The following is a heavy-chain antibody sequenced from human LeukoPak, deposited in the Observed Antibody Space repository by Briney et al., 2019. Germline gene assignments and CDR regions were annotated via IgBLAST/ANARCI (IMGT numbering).Heavy chain of an antibody. CDR1: GYSFTTYW. Sequence: GESLKISCKGSGYSFTTYWIGWVRQMPGKGLEWMGIIYPDDSGTRYSPSFQGQVTISADKFISTAYLQWSSLRASDTAMYYRARSSSNYNYWGQGTLVTVSS. CDR3: ARSSSNYNY. J-gene: IGHJ4*02. CDR2: IYPDDSGT. D-gene: IGHD4-11*01. V-gene: IGHV5-51*01.